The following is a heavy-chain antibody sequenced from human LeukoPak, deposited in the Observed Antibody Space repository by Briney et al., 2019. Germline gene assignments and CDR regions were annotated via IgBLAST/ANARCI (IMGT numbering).Heavy chain of an antibody. CDR2: INPSGGST. V-gene: IGHV1-46*01. CDR3: ARADTAMVRFDI. Sequence: ASVKVSCTASGYTFTSYYMHWVRQAPGQGLEWMGIINPSGGSTSYAQKLQGRVTMTRDMSTSTVYMELSSLRSEDTAVYYCARADTAMVRFDIWGQGTMVTVSS. CDR1: GYTFTSYY. J-gene: IGHJ3*02. D-gene: IGHD5-18*01.